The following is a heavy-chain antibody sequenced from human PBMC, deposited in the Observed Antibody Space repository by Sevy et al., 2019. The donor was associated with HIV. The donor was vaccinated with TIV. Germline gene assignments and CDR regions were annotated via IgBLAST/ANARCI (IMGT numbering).Heavy chain of an antibody. V-gene: IGHV4-59*12. CDR3: ARTFGKSSSFWDFDY. CDR2: IYYSGST. D-gene: IGHD6-13*01. Sequence: SENLSLTCTVSGGSISSYYWSWIRQPPGKGLEWIGYIYYSGSTNYNPSLKSRVTISVDTSKNQFSLKLSSVTAADTAVHYCARTFGKSSSFWDFDYWGQGTLVTVSS. J-gene: IGHJ4*02. CDR1: GGSISSYY.